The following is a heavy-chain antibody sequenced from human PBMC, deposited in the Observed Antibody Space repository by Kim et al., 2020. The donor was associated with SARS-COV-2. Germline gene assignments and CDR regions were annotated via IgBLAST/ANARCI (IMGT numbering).Heavy chain of an antibody. Sequence: SETLSLTCTVSGGSISSSSYYWGWIRQPPGKGLEWIGSIYYSGSTYYNPSLKSRVTISVDTSKNQFSLKLSSVTAADTAVYYCARHTDGHQDYWGQGTLVTVST. CDR3: ARHTDGHQDY. D-gene: IGHD4-17*01. J-gene: IGHJ4*02. CDR1: GGSISSSSYY. V-gene: IGHV4-39*01. CDR2: IYYSGST.